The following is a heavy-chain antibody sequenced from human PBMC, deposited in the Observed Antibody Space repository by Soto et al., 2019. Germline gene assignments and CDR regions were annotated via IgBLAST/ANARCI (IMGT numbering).Heavy chain of an antibody. Sequence: PSETLSLTCTVSGGSISSYYWSWIRQPPGKGLEWIGYIYYSGSTNYNPSLKSRVTISVDTSKNQFSLKLSSVTAADTAVYYCARGVDTAMVPSAFDYWGQGNLVTVSS. V-gene: IGHV4-59*01. D-gene: IGHD5-18*01. CDR3: ARGVDTAMVPSAFDY. CDR1: GGSISSYY. J-gene: IGHJ4*02. CDR2: IYYSGST.